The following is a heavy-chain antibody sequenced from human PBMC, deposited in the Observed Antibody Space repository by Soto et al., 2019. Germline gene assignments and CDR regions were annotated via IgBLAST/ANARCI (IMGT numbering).Heavy chain of an antibody. Sequence: QLQLHMSGSGLVKPSQTLSLTCTVSGASITYGAYSWSWIRQTPGQGLEWIGYINHLETTFYNPCVESRLTLARDRTKNQFSINLKSMSAADRAVYFCARGGWFDSLVYWCQGILVTVSS. J-gene: IGHJ4*02. CDR3: ARGGWFDSLVY. V-gene: IGHV4-30-2*01. CDR1: GASITYGAYS. CDR2: INHLETT. D-gene: IGHD3-10*01.